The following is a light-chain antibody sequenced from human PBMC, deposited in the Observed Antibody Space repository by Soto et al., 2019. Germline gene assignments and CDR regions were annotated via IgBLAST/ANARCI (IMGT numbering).Light chain of an antibody. CDR1: SSDVGGYNY. Sequence: QSALTQPASVSGSPGQSITISCTGTSSDVGGYNYVSWYQQHPGKAPKLMIYDVSNRPSGVSNRFSGSKSGNTASLTISGVQAEDEADYYCSSYTSRSTLVVFGGGTTVTVL. V-gene: IGLV2-14*01. CDR3: SSYTSRSTLVV. CDR2: DVS. J-gene: IGLJ2*01.